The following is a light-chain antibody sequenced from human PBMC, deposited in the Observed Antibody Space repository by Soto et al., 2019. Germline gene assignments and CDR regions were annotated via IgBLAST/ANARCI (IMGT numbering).Light chain of an antibody. CDR1: SSNIGSNY. V-gene: IGLV1-51*01. CDR3: GTWDSSLSAV. CDR2: DNN. Sequence: QSVLTQPPSVSAAPGQKVTISCSGSSSNIGSNYVSWYQYLPGTAPKLLIYDNNKRPSGIPDRFSASQSGTSATLGITGLQAGDEADYYCGTWDSSLSAVFGGGTKVTVL. J-gene: IGLJ2*01.